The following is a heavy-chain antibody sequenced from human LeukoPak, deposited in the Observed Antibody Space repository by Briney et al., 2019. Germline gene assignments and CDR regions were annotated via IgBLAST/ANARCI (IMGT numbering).Heavy chain of an antibody. J-gene: IGHJ4*02. CDR3: ARWVGGRQQISYFNS. D-gene: IGHD6-13*01. Sequence: SETLSLTCTVSGGSISSYYWSWIRQPPGKGLEWIGYIYYSGSTNYNPSLKSRVTISVDTSKNQFSLKLSSVTAADTAVYYCARWVGGRQQISYFNSWAREPLVPVSS. CDR2: IYYSGST. CDR1: GGSISSYY. V-gene: IGHV4-59*08.